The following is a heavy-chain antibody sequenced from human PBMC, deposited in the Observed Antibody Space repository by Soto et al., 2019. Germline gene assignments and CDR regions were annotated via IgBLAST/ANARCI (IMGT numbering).Heavy chain of an antibody. CDR3: ARVLLRGGLDV. V-gene: IGHV3-53*01. Sequence: QLVESGVGLIQPGGSLRLSCAASGFTVGGDYISWVRQAPGKGLEWVSIMYTDGVTFYADSVRGRFTFSRDDSKNTLYLQMSSLRAEDTAVYYCARVLLRGGLDVWGQGTTVTVSS. D-gene: IGHD1-26*01. CDR2: MYTDGVT. J-gene: IGHJ6*02. CDR1: GFTVGGDY.